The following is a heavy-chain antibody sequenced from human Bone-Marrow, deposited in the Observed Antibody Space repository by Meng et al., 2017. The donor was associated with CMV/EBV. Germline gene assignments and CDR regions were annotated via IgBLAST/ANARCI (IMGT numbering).Heavy chain of an antibody. V-gene: IGHV1-8*03. Sequence: ASVKVSCKASGYTFTSYDINWVRQATGQGLEWMGWMNPNSGNTGYAQKFQGRVTITRNTSISTAYMELSRLRSDDTAVYYCARDAVVPAATKTNWFDPWGQGTLVTVSS. CDR2: MNPNSGNT. J-gene: IGHJ5*02. CDR3: ARDAVVPAATKTNWFDP. D-gene: IGHD2-2*01. CDR1: GYTFTSYD.